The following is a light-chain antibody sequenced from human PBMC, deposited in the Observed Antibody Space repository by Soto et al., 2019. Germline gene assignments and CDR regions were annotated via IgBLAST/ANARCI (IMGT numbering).Light chain of an antibody. CDR3: QQFNNIPLT. CDR1: QTISNW. J-gene: IGKJ4*01. V-gene: IGKV1-5*03. Sequence: DIQMTQSPSTLSASVGDRVTITCRASQTISNWLAWYQQKPGKAPKLLIYKASSLESGVPSRFSGSGSGTEFTLTISSLQPDDFATYYCQQFNNIPLTFGGGTKVDIK. CDR2: KAS.